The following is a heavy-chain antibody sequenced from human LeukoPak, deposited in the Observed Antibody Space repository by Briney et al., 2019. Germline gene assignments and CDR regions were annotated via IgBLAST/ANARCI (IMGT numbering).Heavy chain of an antibody. CDR1: GFTVSSTA. D-gene: IGHD6-19*01. CDR2: IYSDGST. V-gene: IGHV3-53*01. Sequence: PGGSLRLPFAASGFTVSSTAVGWVRQAPGKGLEWVSFIYSDGSTFYADSVKGRFTIYRDTSKNTLDLQMNSLRAEDTAVYYCARDGGSGTPLAGTDYIYYGVDVWGQGTAVTVSS. CDR3: ARDGGSGTPLAGTDYIYYGVDV. J-gene: IGHJ6*02.